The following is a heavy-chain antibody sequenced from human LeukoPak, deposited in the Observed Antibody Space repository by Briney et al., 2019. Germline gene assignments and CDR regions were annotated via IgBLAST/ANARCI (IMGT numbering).Heavy chain of an antibody. Sequence: ASVKVSCKASGYTFTSYYMHWVRQAPGQGLEWMGIINPSGGSTSYAQKFQGRVTMTRDTSTSTVYMELSSLRSEDTAVYYCARDMPASNYDSSGYPFDYWGQGTLVTVSS. CDR3: ARDMPASNYDSSGYPFDY. J-gene: IGHJ4*02. V-gene: IGHV1-46*01. CDR2: INPSGGST. D-gene: IGHD3-22*01. CDR1: GYTFTSYY.